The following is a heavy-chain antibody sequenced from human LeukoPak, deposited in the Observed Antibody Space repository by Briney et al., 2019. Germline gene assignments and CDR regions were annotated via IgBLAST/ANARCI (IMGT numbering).Heavy chain of an antibody. CDR3: ARLNAVVTAIVDY. CDR1: GGSISSGGYY. Sequence: SQTLSLTCTVSGGSISSGGYYWSCLRQHPGKGLDWIGYIYYSGSTYYNPPLKSRSSISVDTSKNQYSLQLSSVTAADTAIYYCARLNAVVTAIVDYWGQGTLVSVTS. D-gene: IGHD2-21*02. J-gene: IGHJ4*02. V-gene: IGHV4-31*03. CDR2: IYYSGST.